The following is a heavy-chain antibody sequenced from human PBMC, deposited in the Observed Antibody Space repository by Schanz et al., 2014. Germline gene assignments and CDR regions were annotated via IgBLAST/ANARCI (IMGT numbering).Heavy chain of an antibody. CDR2: INPSGGST. Sequence: QVQLVQSGAEVKQPGASVKVSCKASGYSFTTYGLNWVRQAPGQGPEWMGIINPSGGSTNYAQKFQGRVTMTADKSTSTVYMEVSGLRSEDTAVYYCAKVDRTRYYAMDVWGQGTTVTVSS. V-gene: IGHV1-46*01. CDR3: AKVDRTRYYAMDV. CDR1: GYSFTTYG. D-gene: IGHD3-9*01. J-gene: IGHJ6*02.